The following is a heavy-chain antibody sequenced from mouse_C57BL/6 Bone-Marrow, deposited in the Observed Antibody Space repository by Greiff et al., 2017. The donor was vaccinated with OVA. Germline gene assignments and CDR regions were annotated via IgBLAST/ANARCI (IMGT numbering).Heavy chain of an antibody. Sequence: QVQLQQSGAELMKPGASVKLSCKATGYTFTGYWIEWVKQRPGHGLEWIGEILPGSGSTNYNEKFKGKATFTADTSSNTAYMQLSSLTTEDSAIYYCARMTLIYDGYSYYAMDYWGQGTSVTVSS. CDR1: GYTFTGYW. J-gene: IGHJ4*01. CDR2: ILPGSGST. D-gene: IGHD2-3*01. V-gene: IGHV1-9*01. CDR3: ARMTLIYDGYSYYAMDY.